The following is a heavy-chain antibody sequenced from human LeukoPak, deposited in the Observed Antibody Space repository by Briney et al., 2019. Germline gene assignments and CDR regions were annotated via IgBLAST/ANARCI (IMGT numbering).Heavy chain of an antibody. Sequence: SETLSLTCAVPGGSFSSYYWSWIRQTPEKGLEWIGEINHSGSTNYNPSLKSRVTISMDASRDQFSLRLSSVTAADTAVYYCARASCRFCGVDVWGQGTTVTVSS. D-gene: IGHD3-3*01. CDR2: INHSGST. J-gene: IGHJ6*02. CDR1: GGSFSSYY. CDR3: ARASCRFCGVDV. V-gene: IGHV4-34*01.